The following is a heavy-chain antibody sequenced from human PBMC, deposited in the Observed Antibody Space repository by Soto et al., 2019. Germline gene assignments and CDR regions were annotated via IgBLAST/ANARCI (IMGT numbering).Heavy chain of an antibody. J-gene: IGHJ3*02. V-gene: IGHV3-23*01. CDR2: ISSNSYST. CDR3: AHPRGYGVFDAVDI. CDR1: GFIFSTYA. Sequence: WGALRLSCASSGFIFSTYAMNWVRQAPGEGLEWVSAISSNSYSTFYAESVRGRFTISRDNSVNTLYLQMSRLRTEDTAVYYCAHPRGYGVFDAVDIWGQGTMVTVSS. D-gene: IGHD4-17*01.